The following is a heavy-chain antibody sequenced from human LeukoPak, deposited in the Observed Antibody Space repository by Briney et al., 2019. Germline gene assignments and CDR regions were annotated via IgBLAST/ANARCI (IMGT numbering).Heavy chain of an antibody. D-gene: IGHD3-10*01. CDR1: GVTLSPYG. V-gene: IGHV3-30*18. CDR3: AKEGTPHVSTWYDL. Sequence: GGSLRLSCAASGVTLSPYGMHWVRQAPGKGLEWVAVISYEGGTQHYADSVKGRSIISRGNPRNTLYLQMNILRTEDTAVYYCAKEGTPHVSTWYDLWGQGTQVIVSS. J-gene: IGHJ5*02. CDR2: ISYEGGTQ.